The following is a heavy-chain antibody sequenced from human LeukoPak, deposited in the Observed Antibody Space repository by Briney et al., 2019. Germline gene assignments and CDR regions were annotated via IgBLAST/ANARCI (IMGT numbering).Heavy chain of an antibody. CDR1: GFTFSSYA. V-gene: IGHV3-30*04. CDR2: ISYDGSNK. Sequence: SGGSLRLSCAASGFTFSSYAIHWVRQAPGKGLEWVAVISYDGSNKYYADSVKGRFTISRDNSKNTLYLQMNSLRAEDTAVYYCARAGLGTGAFDYWGQGTLVTVSS. J-gene: IGHJ4*02. D-gene: IGHD7-27*01. CDR3: ARAGLGTGAFDY.